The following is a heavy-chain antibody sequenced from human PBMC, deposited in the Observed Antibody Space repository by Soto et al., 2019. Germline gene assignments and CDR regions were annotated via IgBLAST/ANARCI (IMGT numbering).Heavy chain of an antibody. CDR3: AKDDFTDRGDDYFDY. CDR2: IGASGDIT. D-gene: IGHD2-21*02. CDR1: AFSFTNFA. J-gene: IGHJ4*02. Sequence: PWWSLRLSCSASAFSFTNFAMSWFRQAPGKGLEWVAGIGASGDITWYADSVKGRLSISRDNSKNTLYLQLNSLRFEDTAVYYCAKDDFTDRGDDYFDYWGPGTLVTVSS. V-gene: IGHV3-23*01.